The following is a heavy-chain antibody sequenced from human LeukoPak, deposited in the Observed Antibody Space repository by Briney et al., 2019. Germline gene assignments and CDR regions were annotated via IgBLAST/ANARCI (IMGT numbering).Heavy chain of an antibody. CDR3: ARDLGIAARPVFDQ. V-gene: IGHV3-23*01. Sequence: GGSLRLSCAASGFTFRNYAMNWVRQAPGGGLEWISRYSASGKEIYYADSVKGRLTISRDDTRNTLYLQMGSLRAEDTAVYFCARDLGIAARPVFDQWGQGTLVTVSS. J-gene: IGHJ4*02. CDR1: GFTFRNYA. CDR2: YSASGKEI. D-gene: IGHD6-6*01.